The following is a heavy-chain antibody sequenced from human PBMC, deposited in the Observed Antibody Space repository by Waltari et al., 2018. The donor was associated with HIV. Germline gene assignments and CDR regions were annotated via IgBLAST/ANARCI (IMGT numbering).Heavy chain of an antibody. J-gene: IGHJ2*01. CDR2: IYYTGRA. CDR3: ARHALRVGAAYWNFDL. CDR1: GGSVSSSSYF. D-gene: IGHD1-26*01. Sequence: QLQLQESGPGLVKPSETLSLTCAVSGGSVSSSSYFWGWIRQPPGEGLVWVGRIYYTGRAYYHPSLKSRVTISVDTSKNQFSLKVTSVTAADTAVYYCARHALRVGAAYWNFDLWGRGTLVTVSS. V-gene: IGHV4-39*01.